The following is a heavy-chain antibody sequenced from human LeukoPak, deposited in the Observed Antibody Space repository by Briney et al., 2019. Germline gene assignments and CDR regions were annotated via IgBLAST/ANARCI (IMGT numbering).Heavy chain of an antibody. J-gene: IGHJ4*02. Sequence: GGSLRLSCTASGFTFGDYAMSWFRQAPGKGLEWVGFIRSKAYGGTTEYAASVNGRFTISRDDSKSIAYMQMNSLKTEDTAVYYCARDTVRRTHYDFWSGYDNFDYWGQGTLVTVSS. CDR3: ARDTVRRTHYDFWSGYDNFDY. CDR1: GFTFGDYA. D-gene: IGHD3-3*01. CDR2: IRSKAYGGTT. V-gene: IGHV3-49*03.